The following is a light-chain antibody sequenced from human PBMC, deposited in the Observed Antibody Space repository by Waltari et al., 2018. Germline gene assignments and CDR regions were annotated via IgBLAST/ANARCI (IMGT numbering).Light chain of an antibody. CDR3: QHYVRLPVT. CDR2: GAS. Sequence: EIVLTQSPGTLSLSPGERATISCRASQSVSRTLAWYQQKPGKAPRLLIYGASIMATGIPYRFSGSGSGTDFSLTISRLEPEDFAVYYCQHYVRLPVTFGQGTKVEIK. V-gene: IGKV3-20*01. CDR1: QSVSRT. J-gene: IGKJ1*01.